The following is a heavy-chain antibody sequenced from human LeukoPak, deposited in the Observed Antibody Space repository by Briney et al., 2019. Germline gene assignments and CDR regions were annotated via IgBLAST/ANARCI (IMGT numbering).Heavy chain of an antibody. CDR1: GGSISGSSYY. CDR3: ARRGCSSTSCYSLSFDP. Sequence: SETLSLTCIVSGGSISGSSYYWGWIRQPPGKGLEWIGPIYYNGGTQYNPSLKSRATISVDTSKNQFSLKLSSVTAADTAVYYCARRGCSSTSCYSLSFDPWGQGTLVTVSS. D-gene: IGHD2-2*01. J-gene: IGHJ5*02. V-gene: IGHV4-39*01. CDR2: IYYNGGT.